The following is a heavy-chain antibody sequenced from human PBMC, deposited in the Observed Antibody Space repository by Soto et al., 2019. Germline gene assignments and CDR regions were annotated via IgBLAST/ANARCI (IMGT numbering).Heavy chain of an antibody. CDR2: ISSSGSTI. J-gene: IGHJ4*02. D-gene: IGHD6-13*01. Sequence: PGGSLRLSCAASGFTFSDYYMSWIRQAPGKGLEWVSYISSSGSTIYYADSVKGRFTISRDNAKNSLYLQMNSLRAEDTAVYYCARHPRAYSSRGVALRYWGQGTLVTVSS. CDR1: GFTFSDYY. V-gene: IGHV3-11*01. CDR3: ARHPRAYSSRGVALRY.